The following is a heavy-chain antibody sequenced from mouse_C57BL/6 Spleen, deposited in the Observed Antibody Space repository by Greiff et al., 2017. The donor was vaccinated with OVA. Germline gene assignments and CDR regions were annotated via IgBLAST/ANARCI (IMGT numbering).Heavy chain of an antibody. Sequence: VQLKESGGGLVQPGGSLKLSCAASGFTFSDYYMYWVRQTPETRLEWVAYISNGGGSTYYPDTVKGRFTISRDNAKNTLYLQMSRLKSEDTAMYYCARKYGYYGDYWGQGTSVTVSS. CDR1: GFTFSDYY. CDR2: ISNGGGST. D-gene: IGHD2-3*01. J-gene: IGHJ4*01. V-gene: IGHV5-12*01. CDR3: ARKYGYYGDY.